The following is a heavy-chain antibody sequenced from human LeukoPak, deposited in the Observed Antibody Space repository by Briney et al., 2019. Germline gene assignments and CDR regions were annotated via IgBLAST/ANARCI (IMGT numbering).Heavy chain of an antibody. V-gene: IGHV3-23*01. Sequence: GGSLRLSCAASGFTFSSYAMSWVRQAPGKGLEWVSAISGSGGSTYYADSVKGRFTISRDNSKNTLYLQMNSLRAEDTAVYYCAKGPHTEYQLLSTFDYWGQGTLVTVSS. J-gene: IGHJ4*02. D-gene: IGHD2-2*01. CDR1: GFTFSSYA. CDR2: ISGSGGST. CDR3: AKGPHTEYQLLSTFDY.